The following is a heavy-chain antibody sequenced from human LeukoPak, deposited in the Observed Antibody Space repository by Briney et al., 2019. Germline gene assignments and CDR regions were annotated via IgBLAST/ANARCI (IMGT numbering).Heavy chain of an antibody. D-gene: IGHD1-26*01. V-gene: IGHV5-51*01. Sequence: PGESLKISCETSGYSFTTYWIGWVRQMPGKGLEWMGFIYPGDSDTRYSPSFQGQVTISADKSMSTAYLQWSSLKASDTAMYYCARRRGRYSGDAFDIWGQGTMVTVSS. CDR1: GYSFTTYW. CDR2: IYPGDSDT. CDR3: ARRRGRYSGDAFDI. J-gene: IGHJ3*02.